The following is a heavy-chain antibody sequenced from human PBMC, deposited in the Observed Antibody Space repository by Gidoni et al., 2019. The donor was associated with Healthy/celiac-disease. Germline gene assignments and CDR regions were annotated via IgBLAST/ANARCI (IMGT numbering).Heavy chain of an antibody. D-gene: IGHD5-12*01. CDR2: IYYSGST. CDR3: ARRAVKEWLQPRGWFDP. CDR1: GGSISSSSYY. V-gene: IGHV4-39*01. J-gene: IGHJ5*02. Sequence: QLQLQESGPGLVKPSETLSLTCTVSGGSISSSSYYWGWIRQPPGKGLEWIGSIYYSGSTYYNPSLKSRVTISVDTSKNQFSLKLSSVTAADTAVYYCARRAVKEWLQPRGWFDPWGQGTLVTVSS.